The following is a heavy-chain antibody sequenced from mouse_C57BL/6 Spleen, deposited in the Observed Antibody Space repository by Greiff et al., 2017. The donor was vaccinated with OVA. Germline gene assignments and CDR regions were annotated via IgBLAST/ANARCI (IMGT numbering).Heavy chain of an antibody. V-gene: IGHV1-39*01. D-gene: IGHD1-1*01. CDR3: AVYYYGSRYGGFDY. CDR1: GYSFTDYN. J-gene: IGHJ2*01. CDR2: INPNYGTT. Sequence: EVKLVESGPELVKPGASVKISCKASGYSFTDYNMNWVKQSNGKSLEWIGVINPNYGTTSYNQKFKGKATLTVDQSSSTAYMQLNSLTSEDSAVYDGAVYYYGSRYGGFDYWGQGTTLTVSS.